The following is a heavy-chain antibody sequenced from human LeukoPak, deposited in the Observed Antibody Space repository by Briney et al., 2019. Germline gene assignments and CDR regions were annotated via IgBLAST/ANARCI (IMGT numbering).Heavy chain of an antibody. CDR1: GYSFTSYW. CDR3: ASLPYCGGDCYDYYYYGMDV. V-gene: IGHV5-51*01. D-gene: IGHD2-21*02. J-gene: IGHJ6*02. Sequence: GESLKISCKGSGYSFTSYWIGWVRQMPGKGLEWMGIIYPGDSDTRYSPSFQGQVTISADKSISTAYLQWSSLKASDTAMYYCASLPYCGGDCYDYYYYGMDVWGQGTTVTASS. CDR2: IYPGDSDT.